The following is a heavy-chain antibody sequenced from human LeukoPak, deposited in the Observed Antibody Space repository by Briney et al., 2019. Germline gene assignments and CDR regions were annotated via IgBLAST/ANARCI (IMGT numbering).Heavy chain of an antibody. J-gene: IGHJ6*03. Sequence: GGSLRLFCAASGFTFSNYAMSWVRQAPGKGLEWVSIIGKGGGSMYYADSVKGRFTISRDDSKNTLSLQMNSLRAEDTALYYCAKSWGYTRPYYNYMEVWGKGTPVTVSS. V-gene: IGHV3-23*01. D-gene: IGHD3-16*02. CDR1: GFTFSNYA. CDR2: IGKGGGSM. CDR3: AKSWGYTRPYYNYMEV.